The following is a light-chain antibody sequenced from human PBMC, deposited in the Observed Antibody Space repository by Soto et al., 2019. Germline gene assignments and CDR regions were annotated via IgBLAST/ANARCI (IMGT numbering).Light chain of an antibody. CDR3: QQFGSSPRT. V-gene: IGKV3-20*01. CDR2: GIF. CDR1: QSVGSDY. J-gene: IGKJ1*01. Sequence: EIVLTQSPRTLSLSPGERATLSCRASQSVGSDYVAWYQHRPGQAPRLLFSGIFRRATGIPDRFGGSGSGTDFTLTINRLEPEDFAVYYCQQFGSSPRTFGQGTKV.